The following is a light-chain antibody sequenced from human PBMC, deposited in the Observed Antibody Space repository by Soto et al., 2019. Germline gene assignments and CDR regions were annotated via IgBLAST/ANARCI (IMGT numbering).Light chain of an antibody. V-gene: IGLV3-1*01. CDR3: QAWDSSIYTVV. CDR1: KLGDKY. Sequence: SYDLTQPPSVSVSPGQTASITCSGDKLGDKYACWYQQKPGQSPVLVIYQDSKRPSGIPERFSGSNSGNTATLTISGTQAMDEADYYCQAWDSSIYTVVFGGGTKLTVL. J-gene: IGLJ2*01. CDR2: QDS.